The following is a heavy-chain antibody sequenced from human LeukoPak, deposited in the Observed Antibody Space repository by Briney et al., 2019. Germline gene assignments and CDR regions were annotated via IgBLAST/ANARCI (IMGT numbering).Heavy chain of an antibody. CDR3: AIYSILNAREFRY. J-gene: IGHJ1*01. CDR1: GFTFSNSW. D-gene: IGHD4-11*01. V-gene: IGHV3-7*01. CDR2: VQHIGGET. Sequence: PGGSLRLSCAGSGFTFSNSWMGWVRQAPGKGLEWVANVQHIGGETYYVDSVKGRFTISRDNAKNSVYLQMNSLGADDTAVYYCAIYSILNAREFRYWGQGTLVTVTS.